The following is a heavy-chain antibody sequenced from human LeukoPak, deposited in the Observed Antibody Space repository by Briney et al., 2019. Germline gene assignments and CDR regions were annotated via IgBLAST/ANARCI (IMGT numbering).Heavy chain of an antibody. CDR2: ISGSGGST. Sequence: GGSLRLSCAASGFTFSSYAMSWVRQAPGKGLEWVSAISGSGGSTYYADSVKGRFTISRDNSKNTLYLQMNSLRAEDTAVYYCARDFRYGDYYYFDYWGQGTLVTVSS. D-gene: IGHD4-17*01. CDR1: GFTFSSYA. V-gene: IGHV3-23*01. CDR3: ARDFRYGDYYYFDY. J-gene: IGHJ4*02.